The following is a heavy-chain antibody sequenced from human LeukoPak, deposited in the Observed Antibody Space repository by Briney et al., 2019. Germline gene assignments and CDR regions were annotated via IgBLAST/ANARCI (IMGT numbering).Heavy chain of an antibody. D-gene: IGHD5-18*01. V-gene: IGHV3-15*01. Sequence: GGSLRLSCAASGFTFSDDWMSWVRQAPGKGLEWVGRIKTKTDGGTGTTDYAAPVKGRFTISRDDSKNTLYLQMNSLKTEDTAVYYCTTSTYNFFDYWGQGALVTVSS. CDR2: IKTKTDGGTGTT. J-gene: IGHJ4*02. CDR3: TTSTYNFFDY. CDR1: GFTFSDDW.